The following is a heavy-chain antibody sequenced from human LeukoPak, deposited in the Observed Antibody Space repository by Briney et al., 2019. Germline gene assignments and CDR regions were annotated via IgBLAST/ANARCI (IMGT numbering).Heavy chain of an antibody. CDR1: GYTFTSYY. Sequence: ASVKVSCKASGYTFTSYYMHWVRQAPGQGLEWMGIINPSGGSTSYAQRFQGRVTITADESTSTAYMELSSLKSEDTAVYFCARGPFPFYYYYGMDVWGQGTTVTVSS. J-gene: IGHJ6*02. CDR3: ARGPFPFYYYYGMDV. V-gene: IGHV1-46*01. CDR2: INPSGGST.